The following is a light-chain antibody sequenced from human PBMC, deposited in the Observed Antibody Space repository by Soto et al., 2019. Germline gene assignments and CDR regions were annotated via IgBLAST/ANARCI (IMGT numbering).Light chain of an antibody. V-gene: IGKV3D-20*02. Sequence: IGLTQSPATLSLSPGERATLSCRASQSVSSSYLAWYQQKPGQAPRLLIYGASSRATGIPARFSGSGSGTDFTLTISSLEPEDFAVYYCQQRSNWPPITFGQGTRLEI. CDR1: QSVSSSY. CDR3: QQRSNWPPIT. CDR2: GAS. J-gene: IGKJ5*01.